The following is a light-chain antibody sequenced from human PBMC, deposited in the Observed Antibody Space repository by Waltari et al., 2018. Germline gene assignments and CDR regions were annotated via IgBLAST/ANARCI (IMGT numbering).Light chain of an antibody. V-gene: IGLV2-8*01. CDR1: GSDVGDYNY. Sequence: QSALTQPPSASGSPGQTVTISCTATGSDVGDYNYVSWYQQHPGKAPKLMIYEVTKRPSGVPDRFSGSKSGNTASLTVSGLQAEDEADYYCQVWDSGSDHHVFGTGTKVTVL. CDR2: EVT. J-gene: IGLJ1*01. CDR3: QVWDSGSDHHV.